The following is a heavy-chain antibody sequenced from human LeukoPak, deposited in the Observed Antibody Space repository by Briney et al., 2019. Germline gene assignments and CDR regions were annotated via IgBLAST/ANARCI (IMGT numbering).Heavy chain of an antibody. CDR1: GYTFTSYG. V-gene: IGHV1-2*02. D-gene: IGHD4-17*01. J-gene: IGHJ4*02. CDR3: ARARRTRNMYGEYVVLFDY. CDR2: INPKSGDT. Sequence: ASVKVSCKASGYTFTSYGISWVRQAPGQGLEWMGWINPKSGDTKFAQKFQGRVTMTRDTSISTAYMDLSRLKSDDTAVYYCARARRTRNMYGEYVVLFDYWGRGTLVTVSS.